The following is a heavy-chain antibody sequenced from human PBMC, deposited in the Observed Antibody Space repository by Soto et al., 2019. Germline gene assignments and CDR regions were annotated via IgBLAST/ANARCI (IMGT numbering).Heavy chain of an antibody. CDR1: GFTFSSYA. J-gene: IGHJ4*02. V-gene: IGHV3-23*01. CDR3: AKDPGGGYSYDY. Sequence: GGSLRLSCAASGFTFSSYAMSWVRQAPGKGLEWVSAISGSGGSTYYSDSVKGRFTISRDNSKNTLYLQMNSLRAEDAAVYYCAKDPGGGYSYDYWGQGTLVTVSS. CDR2: ISGSGGST. D-gene: IGHD5-18*01.